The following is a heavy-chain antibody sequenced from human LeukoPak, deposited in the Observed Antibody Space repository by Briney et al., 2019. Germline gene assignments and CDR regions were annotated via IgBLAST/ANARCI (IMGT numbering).Heavy chain of an antibody. Sequence: PGGFLRLSCAASGFTFANSDMSWVRQAPGKGLEWVSAISGSGGSTDYADSVKGRFSVSRDNSKNTLYLQMNSLRAEDTAVYYCATDRYYGSGSYCYWGQGTLVTVSS. CDR3: ATDRYYGSGSYCY. CDR1: GFTFANSD. V-gene: IGHV3-23*01. CDR2: ISGSGGST. J-gene: IGHJ4*02. D-gene: IGHD3-10*01.